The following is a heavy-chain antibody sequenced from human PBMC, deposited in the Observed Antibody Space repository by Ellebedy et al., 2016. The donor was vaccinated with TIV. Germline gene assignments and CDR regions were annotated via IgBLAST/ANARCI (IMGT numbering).Heavy chain of an antibody. D-gene: IGHD2-2*01. V-gene: IGHV3-73*01. J-gene: IGHJ4*02. Sequence: GESLKISXVAPGFTFSDSHMHWVRQASGKGLEWVGHIRRKTDNFATAYAASVKGRFTISRDDSKNTAYLQMNSLKSEDTAVYYCTRQTDSCHDYWGQGTLVTVSS. CDR2: IRRKTDNFAT. CDR1: GFTFSDSH. CDR3: TRQTDSCHDY.